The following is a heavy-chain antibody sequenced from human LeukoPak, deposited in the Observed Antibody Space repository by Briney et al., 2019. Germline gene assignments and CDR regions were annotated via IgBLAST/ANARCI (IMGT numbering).Heavy chain of an antibody. D-gene: IGHD3-10*01. CDR1: GFTFSSYS. CDR3: ARTSSSITMVRGVIIPGYDP. J-gene: IGHJ5*02. CDR2: ISSSSSYI. V-gene: IGHV3-21*01. Sequence: KTGGSLRLSYAASGFTFSSYSMNWVRQAPGKGLEWVSSISSSSSYIYYADSVKGRFTISRDNAKNSLYLQMNSLRAEDTAVYYCARTSSSITMVRGVIIPGYDPWGQGTLVTVSS.